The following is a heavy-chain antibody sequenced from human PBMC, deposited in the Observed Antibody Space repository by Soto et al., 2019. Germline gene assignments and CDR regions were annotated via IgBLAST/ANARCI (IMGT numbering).Heavy chain of an antibody. V-gene: IGHV3-66*01. CDR2: IYSGGST. D-gene: IGHD3-10*01. J-gene: IGHJ3*02. CDR1: GFTVSSNY. CDR3: GRGVPGTYAFDI. Sequence: PGGSLRLSCAASGFTVSSNYMTWVRQAPGKGLEWVSVIYSGGSTYYADSVKGRFTISRDSSENTMYLQMNSLRAEDTAVYYCGRGVPGTYAFDIWGQGTMVTVSS.